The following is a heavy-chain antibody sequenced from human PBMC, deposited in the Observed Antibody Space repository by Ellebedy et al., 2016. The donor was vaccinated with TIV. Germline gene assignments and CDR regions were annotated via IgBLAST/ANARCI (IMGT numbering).Heavy chain of an antibody. V-gene: IGHV4-34*01. Sequence: GSLRLSCAVYGGSFSGYYWSWIRQPPGKGLEWIREINHSGSTNYNPSLKSRVTISVDTSKNQFSLKLSSVTAADTAVYYCARGGYSSYDFWSGYYVRTTYGMDVWGQGTTVTVSS. J-gene: IGHJ6*02. CDR2: INHSGST. D-gene: IGHD3-3*01. CDR3: ARGGYSSYDFWSGYYVRTTYGMDV. CDR1: GGSFSGYY.